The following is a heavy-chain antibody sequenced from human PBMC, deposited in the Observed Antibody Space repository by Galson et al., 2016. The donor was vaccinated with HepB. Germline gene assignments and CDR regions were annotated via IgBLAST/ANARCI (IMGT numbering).Heavy chain of an antibody. CDR3: AREEQGHHLNFDY. CDR1: GFTFSGHL. D-gene: IGHD1-14*01. CDR2: IWSDGSIK. Sequence: SLRLSCAASGFTFSGHLMHWVRQAPGKGLEWVAAIWSDGSIKNYADSVKGRFTVSRDNSRNTLYLQMSSLRVEDTAVYYCAREEQGHHLNFDYWGQGTLVTGTS. J-gene: IGHJ4*02. V-gene: IGHV3-33*01.